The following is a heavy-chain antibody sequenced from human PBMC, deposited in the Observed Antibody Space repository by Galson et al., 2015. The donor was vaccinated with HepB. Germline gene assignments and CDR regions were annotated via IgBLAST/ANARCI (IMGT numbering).Heavy chain of an antibody. CDR1: GVSINSADYS. CDR3: ARADGFWSGDPTGGWFDP. CDR2: IYDSGNT. V-gene: IGHV4-30-2*01. Sequence: TLSLTCAVSGVSINSADYSWSWIRQAPGKGLEYIGNIYDSGNTYYNPSLQSRVTISLDRSKNQFSLKLTSVTAADTALYYCARADGFWSGDPTGGWFDPWGQGALVTVSS. J-gene: IGHJ5*02. D-gene: IGHD3-3*01.